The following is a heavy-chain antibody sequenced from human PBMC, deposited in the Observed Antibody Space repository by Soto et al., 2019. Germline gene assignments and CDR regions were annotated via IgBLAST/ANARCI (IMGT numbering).Heavy chain of an antibody. Sequence: QVQLVQSGADVKKPWASVKVSCKASGYNFTSYGISWVRQAPGQGLVWMGWISPHNDRTKYARRFQDRVTMTTETPTSTVYMELGSLRSDDTAVYYCARDLYYSSGRYFDHDAFDIWGQGTVVTVSS. CDR2: ISPHNDRT. CDR3: ARDLYYSSGRYFDHDAFDI. CDR1: GYNFTSYG. V-gene: IGHV1-18*01. J-gene: IGHJ3*02. D-gene: IGHD6-19*01.